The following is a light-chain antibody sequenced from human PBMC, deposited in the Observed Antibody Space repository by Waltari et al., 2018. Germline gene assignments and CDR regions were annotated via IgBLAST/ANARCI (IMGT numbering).Light chain of an antibody. CDR3: ETGGHGTWV. V-gene: IGLV4-69*01. Sequence: QLVLTQSPSASASLGASVKLTCTLSSGHSSTLIAWLQQQPGKGPRYLMQVNSDGSHRKGDEIPDRFSGSSSGAERYLTISSLQSEDEADYYCETGGHGTWVFGGGTKLTVL. CDR2: VNSDGSH. CDR1: SGHSSTL. J-gene: IGLJ3*02.